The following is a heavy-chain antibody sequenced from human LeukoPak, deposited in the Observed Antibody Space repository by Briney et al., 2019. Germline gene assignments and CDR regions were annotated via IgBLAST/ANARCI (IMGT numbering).Heavy chain of an antibody. D-gene: IGHD2-2*01. V-gene: IGHV4-34*01. Sequence: SETLSLTCAVYGGSFSGYYWSWIRQPPGKGLEWIGEINHSGSTNYNPSLKSRVTISVDTSKNQFSLKLSSVTAADTAVYYCARSTRGYFGYWGQGTLVTVSS. CDR2: INHSGST. CDR1: GGSFSGYY. CDR3: ARSTRGYFGY. J-gene: IGHJ4*02.